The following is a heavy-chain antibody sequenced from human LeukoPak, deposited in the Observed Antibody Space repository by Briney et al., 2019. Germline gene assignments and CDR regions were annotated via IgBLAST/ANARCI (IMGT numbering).Heavy chain of an antibody. Sequence: ASVKVSCKTSGGTFSNHAISWVRQAPGQGLEWMGGFIPVFGRAIYAQKFQGRVTITTDESASTAYMELSRLRSDDTAVYYCARIYYYDSSGYSDHGAFDIWGQGTMVTVSS. CDR2: FIPVFGRA. D-gene: IGHD3-22*01. CDR3: ARIYYYDSSGYSDHGAFDI. V-gene: IGHV1-69*05. CDR1: GGTFSNHA. J-gene: IGHJ3*02.